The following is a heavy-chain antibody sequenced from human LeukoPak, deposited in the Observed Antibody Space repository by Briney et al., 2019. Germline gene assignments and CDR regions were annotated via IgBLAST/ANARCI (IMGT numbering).Heavy chain of an antibody. Sequence: GGSLRLSCAAPGFTFSSYEMNWVRQAPGKGLEWVSYISSSGSTIYYADSVKGRFTISRDNAKNSLYLQMNSLRAEDTAVYYCARETPGAFDIWGQGTMVTVSS. CDR3: ARETPGAFDI. CDR1: GFTFSSYE. CDR2: ISSSGSTI. J-gene: IGHJ3*02. D-gene: IGHD1-14*01. V-gene: IGHV3-48*03.